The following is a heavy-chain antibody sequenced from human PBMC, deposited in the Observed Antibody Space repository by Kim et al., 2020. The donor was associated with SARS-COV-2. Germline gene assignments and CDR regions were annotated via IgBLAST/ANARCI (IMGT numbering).Heavy chain of an antibody. D-gene: IGHD4-17*01. V-gene: IGHV1-3*01. Sequence: ASVKVSCKASGYTFTSYAMHWVRQAPGQRLEWMGWINAGNGNTKYSQKFQGRVTITRDTSASTAYMELSSLRSEDTAVYYCARGPAVTVGNRFYYWGQGTLVTVSS. CDR2: INAGNGNT. CDR1: GYTFTSYA. CDR3: ARGPAVTVGNRFYY. J-gene: IGHJ4*02.